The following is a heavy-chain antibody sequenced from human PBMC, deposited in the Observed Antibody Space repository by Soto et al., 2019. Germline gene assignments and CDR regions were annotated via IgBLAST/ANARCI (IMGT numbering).Heavy chain of an antibody. V-gene: IGHV4-38-2*01. D-gene: IGHD5-18*01. CDR3: ARGAIQLPRGYYYGMDV. CDR2: IYHSGST. CDR1: GYSISSGYY. J-gene: IGHJ6*02. Sequence: PSETLSLTCAVSGYSISSGYYWGWIRQPPGKGLEWIGSIYHSGSTYYNPSLKSRVTISVDTSKNQFSLKLSSVTAADTAVYYCARGAIQLPRGYYYGMDVWGQGTTVTVSS.